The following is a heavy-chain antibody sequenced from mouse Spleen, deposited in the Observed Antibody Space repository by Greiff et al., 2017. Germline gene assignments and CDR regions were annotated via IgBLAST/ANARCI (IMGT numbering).Heavy chain of an antibody. V-gene: IGHV5-9-1*01. J-gene: IGHJ4*01. CDR3: ARHLAYYGAPGAMDY. Sequence: DVMLVESGGGLVKPGGSLKLSCAASGFTFSSYAMSWVRQTPEKRLEWVATISSGGSYTYYPDSVKGRFTISRDNAKNTLYLQMSSLRSEDTAMYYCARHLAYYGAPGAMDYWGQGTSVTVSS. D-gene: IGHD2-10*01. CDR2: ISSGGSYT. CDR1: GFTFSSYA.